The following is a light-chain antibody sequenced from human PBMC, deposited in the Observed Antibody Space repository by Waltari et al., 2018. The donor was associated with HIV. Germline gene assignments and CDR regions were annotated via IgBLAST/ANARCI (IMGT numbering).Light chain of an antibody. CDR3: SSYTSSSTVV. J-gene: IGLJ2*01. CDR2: DVS. CDR1: SSAVGGYNY. Sequence: QSALTQPASVSGSPGQSITISCTGTSSAVGGYNYVSWYQQHPVKAPKLMIYDVSNRPSGVSNRFSGSKSGNTASLTISGLQAEDEADYYCSSYTSSSTVVFGGGTKLTVL. V-gene: IGLV2-14*03.